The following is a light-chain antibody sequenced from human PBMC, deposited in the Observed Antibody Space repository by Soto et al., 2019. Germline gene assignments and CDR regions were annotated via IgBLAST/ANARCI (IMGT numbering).Light chain of an antibody. CDR3: QHYGSSLFT. CDR2: CAS. CDR1: PSVSSSY. V-gene: IGKV3-20*01. Sequence: EIVLTQSPGTLSLSPGERATLSCRASPSVSSSYLALYQQKPCQAPRHLIYCASSSATGIPYKFSGSVSGTDFTVTISRLEPEDVAVYYCQHYGSSLFTFGPGTKVDI. J-gene: IGKJ3*01.